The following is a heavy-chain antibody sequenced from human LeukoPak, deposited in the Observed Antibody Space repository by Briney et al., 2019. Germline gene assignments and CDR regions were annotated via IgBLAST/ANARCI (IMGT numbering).Heavy chain of an antibody. CDR1: GFTFSNAW. Sequence: GGSLRLSCAASGFTFSNAWMSWVRQAPGKGLEWVGRIKSKTDGGTTDYAAPVKGRFTISRDDSKNTLYLQMNSLKTEDTAVXXCTTEKXXXXXXGXYYYMDVWGKGTTVTXSS. CDR3: TTEKXXXXXXGXYYYMDV. J-gene: IGHJ6*03. D-gene: IGHD3-10*01. V-gene: IGHV3-15*01. CDR2: IKSKTDGGTT.